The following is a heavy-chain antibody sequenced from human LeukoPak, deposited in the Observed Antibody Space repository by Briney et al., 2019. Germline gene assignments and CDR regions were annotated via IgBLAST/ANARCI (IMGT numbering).Heavy chain of an antibody. CDR3: ARDVVGATSVYYYYMDV. D-gene: IGHD1-26*01. CDR2: IRYDGSNK. J-gene: IGHJ6*03. Sequence: PGGSLRLSCAASGFTFSSYGMHWVRQAPGKGLEWVAFIRYDGSNKYYADSVKGRFTISRDNAKNSLYLQMNSLRAEDTAVYYCARDVVGATSVYYYYMDVWGKGTTVTVSS. CDR1: GFTFSSYG. V-gene: IGHV3-30*02.